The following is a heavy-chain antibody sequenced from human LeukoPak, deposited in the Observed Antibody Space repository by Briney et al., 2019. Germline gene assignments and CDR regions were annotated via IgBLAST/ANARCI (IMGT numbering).Heavy chain of an antibody. CDR3: ARGIQLWRARFDY. CDR1: GGSISSSSYY. Sequence: ASETLSLTCTVSGGSISSSSYYWGWIRQPPGKGLEWIGSIYYSGSTYYNPSLKSRVTISVDTSKNQFSLKLSSVTAADTAVHYCARGIQLWRARFDYWGQGTLVTVSS. V-gene: IGHV4-39*01. J-gene: IGHJ4*02. D-gene: IGHD5-18*01. CDR2: IYYSGST.